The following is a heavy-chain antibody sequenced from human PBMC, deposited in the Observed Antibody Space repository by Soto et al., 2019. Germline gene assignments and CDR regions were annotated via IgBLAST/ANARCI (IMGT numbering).Heavy chain of an antibody. J-gene: IGHJ4*02. Sequence: ASVKVSCKASGYTFTSYGISWVRQAPGQGLEWMGWISAYSGNTNYAQKLQGRVTMTTDTSTSTAYMELRSLRSDDTAVYYCARDGVDIVLMVYAADFDYWGQGTLVTVSS. V-gene: IGHV1-18*04. D-gene: IGHD2-8*01. CDR1: GYTFTSYG. CDR3: ARDGVDIVLMVYAADFDY. CDR2: ISAYSGNT.